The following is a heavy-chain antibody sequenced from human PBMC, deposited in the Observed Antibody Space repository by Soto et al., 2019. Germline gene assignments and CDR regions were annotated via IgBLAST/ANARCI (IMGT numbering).Heavy chain of an antibody. CDR3: AAGKVARGWFDP. V-gene: IGHV1-58*01. D-gene: IGHD5-12*01. CDR2: IVVGSGNT. CDR1: GFTFTSSA. Sequence: QMQLVQSGPEVKKPGTSVKVSCKASGFTFTSSAVQWVRQARGQRLEWIGWIVVGSGNTNYAQKFQERVTITRDMSTSTAYMELSSLRSEDTAVYYCAAGKVARGWFDPWGQGTLVTVSS. J-gene: IGHJ5*02.